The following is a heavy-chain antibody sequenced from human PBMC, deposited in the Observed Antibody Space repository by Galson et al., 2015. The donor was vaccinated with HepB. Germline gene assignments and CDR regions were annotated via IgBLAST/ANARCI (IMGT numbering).Heavy chain of an antibody. D-gene: IGHD3-22*01. J-gene: IGHJ4*02. CDR1: GGTFSSYA. CDR2: IIPIFGTA. Sequence: SVKVSCKASGGTFSSYAISWVRQAPGQGLEWMGGIIPIFGTANYAQKFQGRVTITADESTSTAYMELSSLRSEDTAVYYCARGLGNYYDSSGYQYWGQGTLATVSS. CDR3: ARGLGNYYDSSGYQY. V-gene: IGHV1-69*13.